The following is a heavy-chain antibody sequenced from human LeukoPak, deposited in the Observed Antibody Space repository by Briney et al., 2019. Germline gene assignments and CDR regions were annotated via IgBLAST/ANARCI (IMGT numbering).Heavy chain of an antibody. CDR3: ASAAGPFDC. CDR2: ICYSGST. D-gene: IGHD6-19*01. V-gene: IGHV4-59*01. J-gene: IGHJ4*02. Sequence: SETLSLTCTVSGGSISSNCWSWIRQPPGKGLEWIAYICYSGSTNYNPSLKSRVTISVDTSKNQFSLKLSSVTAADTAVYYCASAAGPFDCWGQGTLVTVSS. CDR1: GGSISSNC.